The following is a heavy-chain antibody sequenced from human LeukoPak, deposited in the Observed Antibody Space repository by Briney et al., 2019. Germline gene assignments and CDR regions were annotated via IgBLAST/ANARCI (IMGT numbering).Heavy chain of an antibody. J-gene: IGHJ4*02. CDR1: GFTFSTNA. D-gene: IGHD1-26*01. V-gene: IGHV3-23*01. Sequence: GGSLRLSCLTSGFTFSTNAMSWVRQAPGKGLEWISGISGSGASTYYADSVTGRFTISRDNSRNTLFLQMNSLRGDDTAVYYCAKDVGKWESLHFFDYWGQGTLVTVSS. CDR2: ISGSGAST. CDR3: AKDVGKWESLHFFDY.